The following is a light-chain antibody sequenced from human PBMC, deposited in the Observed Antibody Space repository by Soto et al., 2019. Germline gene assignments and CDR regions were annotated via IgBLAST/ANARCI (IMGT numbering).Light chain of an antibody. CDR3: QQYYSLPS. Sequence: IFRTQSPSLLSSFTGDKVAISCRLSQDISSYFGWYQQKPGKAPELLIYAASTLQSGVPSRFSGSGSGTDFTLTNSCLHSEDFAAYYCQQYYSLPSFGQGTKVDIK. CDR1: QDISSY. CDR2: AAS. V-gene: IGKV1D-8*02. J-gene: IGKJ1*01.